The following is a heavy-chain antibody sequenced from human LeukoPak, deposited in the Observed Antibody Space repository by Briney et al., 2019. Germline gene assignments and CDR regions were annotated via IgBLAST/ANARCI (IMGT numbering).Heavy chain of an antibody. J-gene: IGHJ4*02. D-gene: IGHD1-7*01. CDR1: TGSLNSYF. V-gene: IGHV4-4*07. CDR2: VSGTGTA. CDR3: ARGKELTGTSGHCSFDF. Sequence: PSETLSLTCTVSTGSLNSYFWTWVRQPAGKGLEWIGRVSGTGTAYSNPSLESRVIISLDTSRNQFSLKLMSVTAADTAVYYCARGKELTGTSGHCSFDFWGQGTLVSVSS.